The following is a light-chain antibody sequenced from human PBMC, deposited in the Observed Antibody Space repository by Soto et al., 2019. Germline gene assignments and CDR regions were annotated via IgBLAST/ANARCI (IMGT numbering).Light chain of an antibody. J-gene: IGKJ2*01. V-gene: IGKV3-11*01. CDR1: QSVRNY. CDR2: DAS. Sequence: EIVLTQSPATLSLSPGERATLSCRASQSVRNYLAWYQQKPGQAPRLLIYDASKRATGIPARFSGSGSGTEFTLTIIRLEPEDIAVYYCQKRKNGYTFGQATKLEIK. CDR3: QKRKNGYT.